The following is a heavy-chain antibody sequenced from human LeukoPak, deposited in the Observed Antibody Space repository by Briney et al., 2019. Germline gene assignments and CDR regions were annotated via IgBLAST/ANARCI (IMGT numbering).Heavy chain of an antibody. CDR2: IYPSGST. J-gene: IGHJ3*02. D-gene: IGHD3-22*01. Sequence: SETLSLTCTVSGCSISSYYWRWIRQPAGKGLEWIGRIYPSGSTNYNHSLTSRVTMSVDTSKNQFSLKLSSVTAADTAVYYCARDPPHYYDSSGYYYEDAFDIWGQGTMVTVSS. CDR1: GCSISSYY. CDR3: ARDPPHYYDSSGYYYEDAFDI. V-gene: IGHV4-4*07.